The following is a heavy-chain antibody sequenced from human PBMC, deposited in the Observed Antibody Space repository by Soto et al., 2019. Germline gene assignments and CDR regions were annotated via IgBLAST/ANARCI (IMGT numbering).Heavy chain of an antibody. D-gene: IGHD4-17*01. CDR2: INHSGST. J-gene: IGHJ4*02. V-gene: IGHV4-34*01. Sequence: SETLSLTCAVYGGSFSDYYWSWIRQPPGKGLEWIGEINHSGSTNYNPSLKSRVSISVDTSKNQFSLRLSSVTAADTAIYYCASQRPTVTTFDYWGQATPVTVS. CDR3: ASQRPTVTTFDY. CDR1: GGSFSDYY.